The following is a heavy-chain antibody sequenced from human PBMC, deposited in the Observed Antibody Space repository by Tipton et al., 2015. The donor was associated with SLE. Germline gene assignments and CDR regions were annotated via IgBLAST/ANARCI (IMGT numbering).Heavy chain of an antibody. Sequence: TLSLTCTVSGGSISSYYWSWIRQPPGKGLEWIGYIHYSGSTNYNPSLKSRVTISVDTSKNQFSLKLSSVTAADTAVYYCAATFTAARGMDVWGQGTTVTVSS. CDR3: AATFTAARGMDV. D-gene: IGHD3-16*01. CDR1: GGSISSYY. V-gene: IGHV4-59*01. J-gene: IGHJ6*02. CDR2: IHYSGST.